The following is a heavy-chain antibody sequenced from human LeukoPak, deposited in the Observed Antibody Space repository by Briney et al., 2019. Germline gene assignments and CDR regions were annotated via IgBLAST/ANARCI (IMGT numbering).Heavy chain of an antibody. CDR1: GFTFSSYG. J-gene: IGHJ4*02. Sequence: PGGSLRLSCAASGFTFSSYGMHWVRQAPGKGLEWVAVIWYDGSNKYYADSVKGRFSISRDNSKNTLYLQMNSLRAEDTAVYYCARARKMRVGADYWGQGTLVTVSS. CDR2: IWYDGSNK. V-gene: IGHV3-33*01. D-gene: IGHD1-26*01. CDR3: ARARKMRVGADY.